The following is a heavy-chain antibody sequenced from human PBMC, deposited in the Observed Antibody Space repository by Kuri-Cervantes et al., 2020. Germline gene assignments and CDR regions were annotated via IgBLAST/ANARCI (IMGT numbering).Heavy chain of an antibody. V-gene: IGHV3-30*18. Sequence: GESLKISCAASGFTFSSYVMHWVRQAPGKGLEWVAVISYDGSNKYYADSVKGRFTISRDNSKNTLYLQMNSLRAEDTAVYYCAKGLLYCSSTSCYTVYYYYYGMDVWGQGTTVTVSS. CDR2: ISYDGSNK. J-gene: IGHJ6*02. CDR1: GFTFSSYV. D-gene: IGHD2-2*02. CDR3: AKGLLYCSSTSCYTVYYYYYGMDV.